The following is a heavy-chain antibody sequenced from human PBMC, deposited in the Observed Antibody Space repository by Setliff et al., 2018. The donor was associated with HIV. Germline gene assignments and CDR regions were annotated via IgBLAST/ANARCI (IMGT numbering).Heavy chain of an antibody. CDR3: ARERRAVVITGYYYYYMDV. Sequence: GGSLRLSCAASGFSFSSYWMSWVRQAPGKGLEWVANIKQDGSEKYYVDSVKGRFTISRDNAKNSLYLQMNSLGAEDTAVYFCARERRAVVITGYYYYYMDVWGKGTTVTVSS. J-gene: IGHJ6*03. CDR1: GFSFSSYW. CDR2: IKQDGSEK. D-gene: IGHD3-22*01. V-gene: IGHV3-7*01.